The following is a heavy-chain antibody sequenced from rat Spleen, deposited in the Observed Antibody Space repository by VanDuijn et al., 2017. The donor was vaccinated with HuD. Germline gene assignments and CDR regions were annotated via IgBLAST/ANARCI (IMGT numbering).Heavy chain of an antibody. CDR3: ARFGGDY. J-gene: IGHJ2*01. CDR2: MWSGGST. CDR1: GFSLTSYN. V-gene: IGHV2-45*01. Sequence: QVQLKESGPGLVQPSQTLSLTCTVSGFSLTSYNVHWVRQPPGNGLEWMGVMWSGGSTYYNSALKSRLSISRDTSKSQVFLKMNSLQAEDTAMYFCARFGGDYWGQGVMVTVSS. D-gene: IGHD4-6*01.